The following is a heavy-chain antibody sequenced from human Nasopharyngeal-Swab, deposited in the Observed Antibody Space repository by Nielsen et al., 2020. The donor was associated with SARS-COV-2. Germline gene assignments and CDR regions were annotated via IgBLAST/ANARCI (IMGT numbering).Heavy chain of an antibody. Sequence: GGSLRLSCAASGFTFSNYAMSWVRQAPGKGLEWVSVISIGGVGTTFYADSVKGRFTISRDNSKNTLFLQMNSLRVEDTAVYYCAKPTGTPLYYYMDVWGRGTTVTVSS. V-gene: IGHV3-23*01. J-gene: IGHJ6*03. CDR2: ISIGGVGTT. CDR1: GFTFSNYA. D-gene: IGHD1-1*01. CDR3: AKPTGTPLYYYMDV.